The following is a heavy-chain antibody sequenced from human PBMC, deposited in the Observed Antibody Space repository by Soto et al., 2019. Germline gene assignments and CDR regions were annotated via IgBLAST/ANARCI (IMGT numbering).Heavy chain of an antibody. Sequence: SETLSLTCTVSGGSISSSSYYWGWIRQPPGKGLEWIGSIYYSGSTYYNPSLKSRVTISVDTSKNQFSLKLSSVTAADTAVYYCARNTLVAPPQSPYYYYYGMDVWGQGTTVTV. V-gene: IGHV4-39*01. D-gene: IGHD6-6*01. CDR1: GGSISSSSYY. CDR3: ARNTLVAPPQSPYYYYYGMDV. CDR2: IYYSGST. J-gene: IGHJ6*02.